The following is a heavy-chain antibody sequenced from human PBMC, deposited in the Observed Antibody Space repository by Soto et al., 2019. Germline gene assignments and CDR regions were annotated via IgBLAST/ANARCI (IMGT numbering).Heavy chain of an antibody. CDR3: ARDCPFYSSGPHGMDV. CDR1: GYSISSGYY. J-gene: IGHJ6*02. CDR2: IYHSGST. V-gene: IGHV4-38-2*02. D-gene: IGHD6-19*01. Sequence: SETLSLTCAVSGYSISSGYYWGWIRQPPGKGLEWIGSIYHSGSTYYNPSLKSRVTISVDTSKNQFSLKLSSVTAADTAVYYCARDCPFYSSGPHGMDVWGQGTAVTVSS.